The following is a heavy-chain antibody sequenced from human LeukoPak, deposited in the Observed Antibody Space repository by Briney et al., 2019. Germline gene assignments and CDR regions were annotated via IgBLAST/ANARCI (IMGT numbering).Heavy chain of an antibody. V-gene: IGHV1-69*05. D-gene: IGHD3-22*01. CDR2: VTPMFGTT. Sequence: GASVKVSCKASGYTFTSYYMHWVRQAPGQGLEWMGGVTPMFGTTNYAQKFQGRLTITTDGSASTAYMELSSLRFEDTAVYYCARSHGEYYHTSSYYYDYWGQGTLVTVSS. CDR3: ARSHGEYYHTSSYYYDY. CDR1: GYTFTSYY. J-gene: IGHJ4*02.